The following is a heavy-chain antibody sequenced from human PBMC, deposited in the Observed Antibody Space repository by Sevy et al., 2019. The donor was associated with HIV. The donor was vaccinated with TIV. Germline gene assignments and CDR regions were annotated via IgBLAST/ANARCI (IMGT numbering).Heavy chain of an antibody. Sequence: GGSLRLSCAASGFIFSSAWMHWLRVPPGKGLEWVGRVKSRNDGGTIDYAAPVKGRFIISRDDSKNTLFLEMNSLKSEDTAVYYCTTDVPDAKPQIDYWGQRTLVTVSS. V-gene: IGHV3-15*01. D-gene: IGHD2-2*02. CDR2: VKSRNDGGTI. CDR1: GFIFSSAW. CDR3: TTDVPDAKPQIDY. J-gene: IGHJ4*02.